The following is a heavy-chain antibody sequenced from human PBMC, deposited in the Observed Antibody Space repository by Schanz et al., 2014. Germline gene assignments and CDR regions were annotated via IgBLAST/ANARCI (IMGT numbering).Heavy chain of an antibody. CDR1: GFTVRSYA. V-gene: IGHV3-30*04. CDR3: ARSTSMYFLQ. CDR2: ISYDGSNQ. D-gene: IGHD2-2*01. J-gene: IGHJ1*01. Sequence: QVQLVESGGGVVQPGRSLRLSCAASGFTVRSYAMHWVRQAPGKGLEWVAAISYDGSNQYYTDSVKGRFTVSRDNAKNTLYLQMNSLRAEDTAVYYCARSTSMYFLQWGQGTLVTVSS.